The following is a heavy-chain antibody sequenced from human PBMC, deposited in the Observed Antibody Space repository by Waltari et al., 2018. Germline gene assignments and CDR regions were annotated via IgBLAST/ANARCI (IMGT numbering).Heavy chain of an antibody. CDR3: AREGPYGSGSVDY. CDR1: GYSISTGYY. D-gene: IGHD3-10*01. V-gene: IGHV4-38-2*02. CDR2: IHHSGST. Sequence: QVQLQESGPGLVKPSETLSLTCVVSGYSISTGYYWGWIRQPPGKGLEWIGSIHHSGSTYDNPSLKSRVTISVDTPKNLFSLKLSSVTAADTAVYYCAREGPYGSGSVDYWGQGTLVTVSS. J-gene: IGHJ4*02.